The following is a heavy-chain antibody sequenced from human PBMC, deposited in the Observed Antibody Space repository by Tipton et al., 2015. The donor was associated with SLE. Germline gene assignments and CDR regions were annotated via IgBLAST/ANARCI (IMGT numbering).Heavy chain of an antibody. Sequence: LSLTCTVSVASISSHYWTWIRQSPGKGLEWSGYIHFSGSNKYNLSLKTRVTISVDTSKRHFSLKLTSVTAADTAVYYCARGGCDSVAAFDIWGQGKLVTVSS. CDR1: VASISSHY. J-gene: IGHJ3*02. CDR2: IHFSGSN. V-gene: IGHV4-59*11. D-gene: IGHD2-21*01. CDR3: ARGGCDSVAAFDI.